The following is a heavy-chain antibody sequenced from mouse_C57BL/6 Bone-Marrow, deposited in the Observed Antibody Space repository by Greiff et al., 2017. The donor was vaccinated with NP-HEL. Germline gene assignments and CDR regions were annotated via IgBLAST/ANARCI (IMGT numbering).Heavy chain of an antibody. CDR3: ALINYYGRYDD. Sequence: QVQLKQSGPELVKPGASVKISCKASGYAFSSSWMNWVKQRPGKGLEWIGRIYPGDGDTNYNGKFKGKATLTADKSSSTAYMQLSSLTSEDSAVYFCALINYYGRYDDWGQGTTLTVSS. J-gene: IGHJ2*01. CDR1: GYAFSSSW. D-gene: IGHD1-1*01. CDR2: IYPGDGDT. V-gene: IGHV1-82*01.